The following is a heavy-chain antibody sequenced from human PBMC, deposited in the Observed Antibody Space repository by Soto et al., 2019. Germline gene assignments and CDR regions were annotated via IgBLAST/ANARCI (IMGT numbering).Heavy chain of an antibody. Sequence: QVQLVQSGAEVKKPGASVKVSCKASGYTFTSYDINWVRQATGQGLEWMGWMNPNSGNTGYAQKFQGSVTMTRNTSTSTAYMELSSLRSEDTAVYYCARAGWELPGEDAFDIWGQGTMVTVSS. CDR1: GYTFTSYD. J-gene: IGHJ3*02. D-gene: IGHD1-26*01. CDR2: MNPNSGNT. V-gene: IGHV1-8*01. CDR3: ARAGWELPGEDAFDI.